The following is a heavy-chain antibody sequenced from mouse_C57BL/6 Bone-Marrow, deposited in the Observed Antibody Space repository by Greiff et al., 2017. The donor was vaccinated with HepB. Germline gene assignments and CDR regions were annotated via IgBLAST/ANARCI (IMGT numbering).Heavy chain of an antibody. V-gene: IGHV5-6*02. CDR3: ARGVDCSFAY. Sequence: EVKLMESGGDLVKPGGSLKLSCAASGFTFSSYGMSWVRQTPDKRLEWVATISSGGSYTYYPDSVKGRFTISRDNAKNTLYLQMSSLKSEDTAMYYCARGVDCSFAYWGQGTLVTVSA. CDR1: GFTFSSYG. CDR2: ISSGGSYT. J-gene: IGHJ3*01.